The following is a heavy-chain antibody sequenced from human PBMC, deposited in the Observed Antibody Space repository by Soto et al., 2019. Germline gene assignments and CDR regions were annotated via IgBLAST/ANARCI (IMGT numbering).Heavy chain of an antibody. J-gene: IGHJ6*03. V-gene: IGHV1-58*02. CDR2: IVVGSGNT. D-gene: IGHD2-2*01. Sequence: QMQLVQSGPEVKKPGTSVKVSCKASGFTFTSSAMQWVRQARGQRLEWIGWIVVGSGNTNYAQKFQERVTITRDMSTSTAYMELSSLRSEDTAVYYCAAGTEGYCSSTSCYDYYYYMDVWGKGTTVTVSS. CDR1: GFTFTSSA. CDR3: AAGTEGYCSSTSCYDYYYYMDV.